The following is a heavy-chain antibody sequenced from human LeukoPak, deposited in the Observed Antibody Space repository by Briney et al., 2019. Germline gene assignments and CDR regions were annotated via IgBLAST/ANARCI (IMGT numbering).Heavy chain of an antibody. CDR3: ARHGDRYSSSSNWFDP. D-gene: IGHD6-6*01. J-gene: IGHJ5*02. Sequence: GESLKTSCKGSGYSFTSYWIGWVRQMPGKGLEGMGIIYPGDSDTRYSPSFQGQVTISADKSISTAYLQWSSLKASDTAMYYCARHGDRYSSSSNWFDPWGQGTLVTVSS. CDR2: IYPGDSDT. CDR1: GYSFTSYW. V-gene: IGHV5-51*01.